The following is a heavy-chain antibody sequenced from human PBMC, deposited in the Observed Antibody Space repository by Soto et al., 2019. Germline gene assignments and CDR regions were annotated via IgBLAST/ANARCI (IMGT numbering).Heavy chain of an antibody. CDR3: ARDDLNRGGKYFDY. CDR2: ISTDRGDT. Sequence: QVQLVQSGAEVKKPGASVKVSCKASGYSFTTHDITWLRQAPGKGLEWVGVISTDRGDTIYPQNLHGRVTMTTDSSTRTLYMDLNRLRADDTAVYYCARDDLNRGGKYFDYWVQGTLGTVSS. V-gene: IGHV1-18*01. D-gene: IGHD2-15*01. J-gene: IGHJ4*02. CDR1: GYSFTTHD.